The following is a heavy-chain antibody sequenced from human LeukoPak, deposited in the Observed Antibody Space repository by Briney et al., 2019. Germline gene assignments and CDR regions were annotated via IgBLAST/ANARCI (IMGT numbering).Heavy chain of an antibody. V-gene: IGHV3-7*01. CDR2: IKQDGSEE. CDR3: AREGIRRGPYYFDY. J-gene: IGHJ4*02. CDR1: GFAFSSYW. D-gene: IGHD2-21*01. Sequence: GGSLRLSCAASGFAFSSYWMSWVRQAPGKGLEWVANIKQDGSEEYYVDSVKGRFTISRDNAKNSLYLQMNSLRAEDTAVYYCAREGIRRGPYYFDYWGQGTLVTVSS.